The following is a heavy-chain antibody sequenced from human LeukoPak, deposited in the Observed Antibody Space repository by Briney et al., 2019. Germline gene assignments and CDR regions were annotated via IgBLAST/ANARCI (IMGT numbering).Heavy chain of an antibody. CDR1: GFTFSSYG. CDR3: AKHYDYIFAASDY. CDR2: IRYDGSNK. Sequence: GGSLRLSCAASGFTFSSYGMHWVRQAPGKGLEWVAFIRYDGSNKYYADSVKGRFTISRDNSKNTLYLQMNSLRAEDTAVYYCAKHYDYIFAASDYWGQGTLVTVSS. J-gene: IGHJ4*02. D-gene: IGHD3-16*01. V-gene: IGHV3-30*02.